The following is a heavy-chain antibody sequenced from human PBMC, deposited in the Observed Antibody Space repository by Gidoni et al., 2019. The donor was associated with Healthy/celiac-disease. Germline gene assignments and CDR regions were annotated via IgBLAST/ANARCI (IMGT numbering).Heavy chain of an antibody. J-gene: IGHJ6*02. CDR2: IKSKTDGGTT. CDR1: GFTFSTAW. V-gene: IGHV3-15*01. D-gene: IGHD3-3*01. CDR3: TTDRFLEWLWGPYYYGMDV. Sequence: EVQLVESGGGLVKPGGSLRLSCAASGFTFSTAWMSWVRQAPGKGLEWVGRIKSKTDGGTTDYAAPVKGRLTISRDDSKNTLYLQMNSLKTGDTAVYYCTTDRFLEWLWGPYYYGMDVWGQGTTVTVSS.